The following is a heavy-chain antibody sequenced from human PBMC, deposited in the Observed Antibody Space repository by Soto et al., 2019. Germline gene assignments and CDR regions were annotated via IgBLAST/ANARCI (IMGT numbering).Heavy chain of an antibody. CDR2: ISAYNGNT. Sequence: ASVKVSCKASGYTFTSYGISWVRQAPGQGLEWMGWISAYNGNTNYAQKLQGRVTMTTDTSTSTAYMELRSLRSDDTAVYYCAREGAYCGGDCPYYFDYWGQGTLVTVSS. CDR3: AREGAYCGGDCPYYFDY. D-gene: IGHD2-21*01. CDR1: GYTFTSYG. J-gene: IGHJ4*02. V-gene: IGHV1-18*01.